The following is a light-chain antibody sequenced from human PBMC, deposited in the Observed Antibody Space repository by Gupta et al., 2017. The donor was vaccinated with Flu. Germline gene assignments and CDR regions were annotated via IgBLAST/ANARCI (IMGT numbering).Light chain of an antibody. CDR2: SAS. CDR3: QQRYSTPRT. J-gene: IGKJ1*01. Sequence: DIQMTQSPSSLSASVGDRVTITCRASQSISNYLNWYQQKPGKAPKLLIYSASSVQGGVPSRFSGSGAGTDFTLSISSLQPEDFATYYCQQRYSTPRTFGQGTKVEIK. CDR1: QSISNY. V-gene: IGKV1-39*01.